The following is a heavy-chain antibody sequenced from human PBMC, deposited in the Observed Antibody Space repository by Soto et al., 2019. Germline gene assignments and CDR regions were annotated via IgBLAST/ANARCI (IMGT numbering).Heavy chain of an antibody. CDR1: GYTFTGYY. V-gene: IGHV1-2*02. D-gene: IGHD3-22*01. CDR2: INPNRGGT. J-gene: IGHJ6*02. CDR3: ARGNGNYYDSSGYYGYYYYGMDV. Sequence: QVQLVQSGAEVKKPGASVKVSCKASGYTFTGYYMHWVRQAPGQGLEWMGWINPNRGGTNYAQKFQGRVTMTRDTSISTAYMELSRLRSDDTAVYYCARGNGNYYDSSGYYGYYYYGMDVWGQGTTVTVSS.